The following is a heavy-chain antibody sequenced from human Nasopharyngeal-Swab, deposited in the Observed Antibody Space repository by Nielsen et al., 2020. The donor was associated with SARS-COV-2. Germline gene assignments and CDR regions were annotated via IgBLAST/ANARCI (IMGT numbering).Heavy chain of an antibody. CDR1: GFTFSSYA. CDR3: AKAQPRTGIAVAESFDY. Sequence: LSLTCAASGFTFSSYAMSWVRQAPGKGMGWVSAISGSGGSTYYADSVKGRFTTSRDNSKNTLYLQMNSLRAEDTAVYYCAKAQPRTGIAVAESFDYWGQGTLVTVSS. CDR2: ISGSGGST. V-gene: IGHV3-23*01. D-gene: IGHD6-19*01. J-gene: IGHJ4*02.